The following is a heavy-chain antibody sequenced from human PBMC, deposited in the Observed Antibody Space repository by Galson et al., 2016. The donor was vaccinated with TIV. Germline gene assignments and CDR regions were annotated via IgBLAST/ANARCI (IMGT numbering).Heavy chain of an antibody. V-gene: IGHV4-39*07. CDR2: IYYTGST. CDR1: DGSITTSSYY. D-gene: IGHD5-24*01. CDR3: ARPNSDYSYAMDV. J-gene: IGHJ6*02. Sequence: SETLSLTCTVSDGSITTSSYYWGWIRQPPGRGLEWIGSIYYTGSTYYNPSLKSRVTISADRSKNQLSLKLTSVTAADTAVYYCARPNSDYSYAMDVWGQGTTVTVSS.